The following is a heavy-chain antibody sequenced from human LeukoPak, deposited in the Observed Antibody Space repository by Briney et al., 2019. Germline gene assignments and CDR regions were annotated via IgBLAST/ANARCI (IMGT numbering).Heavy chain of an antibody. D-gene: IGHD6-19*01. Sequence: GASVKVSCKASGGTFSSYAISWVRQAPGQGLEWMGIINPSGGSTSYAQKFQGRVTMTRDTSTGTVYMELSSLRSEDTAVYYCARAKFEKQWLVRRYYFDYWGQGTLVTVSS. CDR1: GGTFSSYA. CDR3: ARAKFEKQWLVRRYYFDY. CDR2: INPSGGST. V-gene: IGHV1-46*01. J-gene: IGHJ4*02.